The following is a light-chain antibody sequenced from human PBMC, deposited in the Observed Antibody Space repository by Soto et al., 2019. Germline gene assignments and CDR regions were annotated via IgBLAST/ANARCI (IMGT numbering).Light chain of an antibody. J-gene: IGKJ5*01. CDR1: QSISSSF. CDR2: GAS. Sequence: EIGLTQSPPTFSLSXGERASLPXXXSQSISSSFLAWYQQKPGQAPRLLIYGASSRATGIPDRFSGSGSGTDFTLTISRLEPEDFAVYYCQHYGRSSTTFGQGTRLEIK. V-gene: IGKV3-20*01. CDR3: QHYGRSSTT.